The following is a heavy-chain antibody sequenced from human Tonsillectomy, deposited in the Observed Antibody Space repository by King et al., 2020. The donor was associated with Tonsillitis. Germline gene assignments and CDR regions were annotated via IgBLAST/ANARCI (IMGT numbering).Heavy chain of an antibody. Sequence: VQLVESGGGLVKPGGSLRLSCAASGFTFNNAWMSWVRQAPGKGLEWLGRIRGKTDGGTTEYAASVRGRFIVSRDDSKDTLYLQMNSLKTEDTAVYYCTTDVTAVRVYWGQGTLVTVSS. CDR3: TTDVTAVRVY. D-gene: IGHD3-10*01. V-gene: IGHV3-15*01. J-gene: IGHJ4*02. CDR1: GFTFNNAW. CDR2: IRGKTDGGTT.